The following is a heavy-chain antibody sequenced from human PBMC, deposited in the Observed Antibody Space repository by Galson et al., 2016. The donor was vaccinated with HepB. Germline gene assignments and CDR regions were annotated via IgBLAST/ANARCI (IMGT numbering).Heavy chain of an antibody. Sequence: SLRLSCAASGFTFSQRGMHWVRQAPAKGLEWVAADSMDGRRKFYADSVKGRFTISRDNSNNMLFLQMSSLRVDDTAVYYCARGWRENTLDYWGQGTLVTVSS. CDR1: GFTFSQRG. CDR2: DSMDGRRK. CDR3: ARGWRENTLDY. D-gene: IGHD2/OR15-2a*01. V-gene: IGHV3-30*03. J-gene: IGHJ4*02.